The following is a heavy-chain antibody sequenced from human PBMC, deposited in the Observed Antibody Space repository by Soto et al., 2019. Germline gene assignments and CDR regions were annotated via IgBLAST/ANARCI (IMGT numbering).Heavy chain of an antibody. Sequence: QVQLVQSGAEVKKPGSSVKVSCKASGGTFSSYLFTWVRQAPGQGLQWMGGIIPSFGTGHYAQTFQGRITITADESTSRVYMELRSLSSEDTAVYYCARTRVGPTGYFAYWGQGTLVTVSS. CDR2: IIPSFGTG. CDR1: GGTFSSYL. CDR3: ARTRVGPTGYFAY. V-gene: IGHV1-69*01. J-gene: IGHJ4*02. D-gene: IGHD1-26*01.